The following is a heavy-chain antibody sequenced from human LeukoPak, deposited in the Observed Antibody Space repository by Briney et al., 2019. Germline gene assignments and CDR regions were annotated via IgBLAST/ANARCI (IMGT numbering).Heavy chain of an antibody. V-gene: IGHV4-30-2*01. CDR3: ARGYYRYNWIDP. CDR2: NYQSGST. D-gene: IGHD3-3*01. CDR1: GGSISSGAYS. J-gene: IGHJ5*02. Sequence: PSETLSLTCAVSGGSISSGAYSWSWIRQPPGKGLEWIGHNYQSGSTFYNPSLRSRVTISLDRSKNQSSLKLDSGTAADTAVYYCARGYYRYNWIDPWGQGALVTVSS.